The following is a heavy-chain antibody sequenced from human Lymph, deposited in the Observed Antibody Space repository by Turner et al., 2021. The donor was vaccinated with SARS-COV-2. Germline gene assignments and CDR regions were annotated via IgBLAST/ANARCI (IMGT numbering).Heavy chain of an antibody. D-gene: IGHD6-13*01. CDR3: ARGLGSSWYSGGFDF. CDR2: IWYDGSNK. J-gene: IGHJ4*02. CDR1: GFTFSTYV. Sequence: QVQLVESGGGVVQPGRSLRLSCAASGFTFSTYVMHWVRQAPVKGLEGVAVIWYDGSNKYYADSVKCRFTISRDNSKNTLYPQMNSLRAEETAVYYCARGLGSSWYSGGFDFWGQGTLVTVSS. V-gene: IGHV3-33*01.